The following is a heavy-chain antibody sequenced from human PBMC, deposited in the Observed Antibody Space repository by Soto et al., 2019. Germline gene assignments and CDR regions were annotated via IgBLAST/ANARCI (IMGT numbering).Heavy chain of an antibody. Sequence: PSETLSLTCTVSGGSISSGGYYWSWIRQPPGKGLEWIGYIYYSGSTNYNPSLKSRVTISVDTSKNQFSLKLSSVTAADTAVYYCARHNILTGYLDYWGQGTLVTVSS. J-gene: IGHJ4*02. CDR2: IYYSGST. V-gene: IGHV4-61*08. D-gene: IGHD3-9*01. CDR3: ARHNILTGYLDY. CDR1: GGSISSGGYY.